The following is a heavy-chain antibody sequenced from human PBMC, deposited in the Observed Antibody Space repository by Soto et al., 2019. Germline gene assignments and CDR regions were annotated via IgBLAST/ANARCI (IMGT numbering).Heavy chain of an antibody. CDR2: ISYDGSNK. CDR3: AELWRGRYSNYRSGDAFDI. CDR1: GFTFSSYG. D-gene: IGHD4-4*01. V-gene: IGHV3-30*18. J-gene: IGHJ3*02. Sequence: GGSLRLSCAASGFTFSSYGMHWVRQAPGKGLEWVAVISYDGSNKYYADSVKGRFTISRDNSKNTLYLQMNSLRAEDMAVYYCAELWRGRYSNYRSGDAFDIWGQGTMVTVSS.